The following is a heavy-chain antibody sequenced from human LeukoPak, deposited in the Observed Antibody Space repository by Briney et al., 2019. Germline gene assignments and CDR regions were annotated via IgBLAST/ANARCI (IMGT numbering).Heavy chain of an antibody. Sequence: APVKVSCKASGYTFTGYYMHWVRQAPGQGLEWMGRINPNSGGTNYAQKFQGRVTMTRDTSISTAYMELSRLRSDDTAVYYCARGYCSSTSCYKVNYWGQGTLVTVSS. D-gene: IGHD2-2*02. J-gene: IGHJ4*02. V-gene: IGHV1-2*06. CDR1: GYTFTGYY. CDR2: INPNSGGT. CDR3: ARGYCSSTSCYKVNY.